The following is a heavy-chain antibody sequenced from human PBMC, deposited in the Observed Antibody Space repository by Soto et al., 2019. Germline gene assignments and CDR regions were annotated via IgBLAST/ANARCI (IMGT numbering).Heavy chain of an antibody. J-gene: IGHJ4*02. V-gene: IGHV4-34*01. Sequence: SDTLSLTFAVYGSSFIVYYSIWIRQPPGKGLEWIGEINHSGSTNYNPSLKSRVTISVDTSKNQFSLKLSSVTAADTAVYYCARGAIALGGAYYFDYWGQGTLVTVSS. D-gene: IGHD2-15*01. CDR1: GSSFIVYY. CDR2: INHSGST. CDR3: ARGAIALGGAYYFDY.